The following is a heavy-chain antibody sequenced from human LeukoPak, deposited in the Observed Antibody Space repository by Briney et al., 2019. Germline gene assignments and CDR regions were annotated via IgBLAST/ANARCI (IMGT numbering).Heavy chain of an antibody. D-gene: IGHD3-9*01. Sequence: GGSLRLSCAASGFTFTSYAMSWVRQAPGKGLEWVSAISGGGAGTYYADSVKGRFPISRDNSKNTLSLQMNSLRAEVTAVHYCARDLKSDFDWVGGYYYYYGMDVRGQGTTVTVSS. CDR2: ISGGGAGT. CDR1: GFTFTSYA. V-gene: IGHV3-23*01. CDR3: ARDLKSDFDWVGGYYYYYGMDV. J-gene: IGHJ6*02.